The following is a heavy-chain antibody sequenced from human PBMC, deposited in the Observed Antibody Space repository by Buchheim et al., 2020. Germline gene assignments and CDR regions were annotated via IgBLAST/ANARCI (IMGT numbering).Heavy chain of an antibody. CDR1: GYTFTSYD. CDR3: ARESITMVRGVIIPDYYYYMDV. J-gene: IGHJ6*03. Sequence: QVQLVQSGAEVKKPGASVKVSCKASGYTFTSYDINWVRQAPGQGLEWMGWMNPNSGNTGYAQKFQGRVTMTRNTSISTASMELSSLRSEDTAVYYCARESITMVRGVIIPDYYYYMDVWGKGTT. CDR2: MNPNSGNT. V-gene: IGHV1-8*01. D-gene: IGHD3-10*01.